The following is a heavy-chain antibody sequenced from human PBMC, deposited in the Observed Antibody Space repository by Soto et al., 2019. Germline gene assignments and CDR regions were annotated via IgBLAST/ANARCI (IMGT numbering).Heavy chain of an antibody. CDR3: ARASPASLKMDPYFDY. V-gene: IGHV4-31*03. CDR1: GGSISSGGYY. Sequence: SETLSLTCTVSGGSISSGGYYWSWIRQHPGKGLEWIGYIYYSGSTYYNPSLKSRVTISVDTSKNQFSLKLSSVTAADTAVYYCARASPASLKMDPYFDYWGQGTLVTVSS. J-gene: IGHJ4*02. D-gene: IGHD2-8*01. CDR2: IYYSGST.